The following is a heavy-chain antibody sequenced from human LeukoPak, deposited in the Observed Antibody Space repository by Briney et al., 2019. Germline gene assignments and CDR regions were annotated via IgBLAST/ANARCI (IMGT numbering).Heavy chain of an antibody. CDR1: GFTFDDYA. J-gene: IGHJ4*02. V-gene: IGHV3-43D*03. CDR2: ISWDGGSI. Sequence: PGGSLRLSCGASGFTFDDYAMHWVRQAPGKGLEWVSLISWDGGSIYYADSVKGRFTISRDNSKNSLYLQMNSLRAEDTALYYCAKDIGYYGSGALDYWGQGTLVTVSS. CDR3: AKDIGYYGSGALDY. D-gene: IGHD3-10*01.